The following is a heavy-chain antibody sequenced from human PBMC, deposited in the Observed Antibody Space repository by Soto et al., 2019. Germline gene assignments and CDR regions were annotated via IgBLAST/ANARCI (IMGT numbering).Heavy chain of an antibody. CDR2: ISYDGSNK. Sequence: HPGGSLRLSCAASGFTFSSYAMHWVRQAPGKGLEWVAVISYDGSNKYYADSVKGRFTISRDNSKNTLYLQMNSLRAEDTAVYYCARDVGSIAAARTHFASWGQGTMVNVSS. CDR1: GFTFSSYA. V-gene: IGHV3-30-3*01. D-gene: IGHD6-13*01. J-gene: IGHJ4*02. CDR3: ARDVGSIAAARTHFAS.